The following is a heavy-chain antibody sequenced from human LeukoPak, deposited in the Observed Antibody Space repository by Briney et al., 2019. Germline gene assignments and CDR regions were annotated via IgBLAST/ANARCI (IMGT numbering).Heavy chain of an antibody. CDR2: IYYSGST. CDR3: ARTPDILTGYYSNLGEFDP. V-gene: IGHV4-39*01. Sequence: SETLSLTCTVSGGSISSSSYYWGWIRQPPGKGLEWIGSIYYSGSTYYDPSLKSRVTISVDTSKNQFSLKLSSVTAADTAVYYCARTPDILTGYYSNLGEFDPWGQGTLVTVSS. J-gene: IGHJ5*02. CDR1: GGSISSSSYY. D-gene: IGHD3-9*01.